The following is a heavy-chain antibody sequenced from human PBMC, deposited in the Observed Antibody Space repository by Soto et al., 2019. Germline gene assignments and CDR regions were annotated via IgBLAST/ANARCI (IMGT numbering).Heavy chain of an antibody. J-gene: IGHJ1*01. D-gene: IGHD2-21*02. V-gene: IGHV1-46*03. CDR2: INPSSDSR. CDR1: GYTFSTYF. Sequence: QVQLVQSGAEVKKPGASVKVSCKASGYTFSTYFMHWVRQAPGQGLEWVGLINPSSDSRNYARKFKGRVIITRDRSTSPVCMEMRSLPYEDTAVYYCAGGGYGGGDYVAYFPHWGQGTLVTVSS. CDR3: AGGGYGGGDYVAYFPH.